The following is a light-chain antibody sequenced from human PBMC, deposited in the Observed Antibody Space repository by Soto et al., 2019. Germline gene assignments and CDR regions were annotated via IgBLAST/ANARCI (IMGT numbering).Light chain of an antibody. CDR3: QQTNIFPYT. CDR2: AAS. CDR1: QGIGSW. V-gene: IGKV1D-12*01. Sequence: DIQMTQSPSSVSASVGDRVTFTCRASQGIGSWLAWYQQKPGKAPKLLIYAASTLQGAVPSRFSGRGSGTDFSLTISSLQPEDFATYYCQQTNIFPYTFGQGTK. J-gene: IGKJ2*01.